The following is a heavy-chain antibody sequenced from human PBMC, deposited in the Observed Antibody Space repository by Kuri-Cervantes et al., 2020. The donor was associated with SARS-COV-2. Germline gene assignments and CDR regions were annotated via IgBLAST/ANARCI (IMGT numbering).Heavy chain of an antibody. V-gene: IGHV1-46*01. J-gene: IGHJ6*02. CDR1: GYTFTSYY. Sequence: ASVKVSCKASGYTFTSYYMHWVRQAPGQGLEWMGIINPSGGSTSYAQKFQGRVTMTRDTSTSTVYMELSSLRSEDTAVYYCAREGSGWYGEDYYYYGMDVWGQGTTVTVSS. CDR3: AREGSGWYGEDYYYYGMDV. D-gene: IGHD6-19*01. CDR2: INPSGGST.